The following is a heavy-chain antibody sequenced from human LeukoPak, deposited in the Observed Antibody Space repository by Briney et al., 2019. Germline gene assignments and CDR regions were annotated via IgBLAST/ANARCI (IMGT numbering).Heavy chain of an antibody. D-gene: IGHD2-21*02. J-gene: IGHJ4*02. Sequence: PGGSLRLSCAASGFTFSSYEMNWVRQAPGEGVELISYISSSGSTIYYADSVKGRFTISRDNAKNSLYLQMNSLRAEDTTLYYCARRTAYGFDYWGQGTLVTVSS. CDR3: ARRTAYGFDY. CDR1: GFTFSSYE. CDR2: ISSSGSTI. V-gene: IGHV3-48*03.